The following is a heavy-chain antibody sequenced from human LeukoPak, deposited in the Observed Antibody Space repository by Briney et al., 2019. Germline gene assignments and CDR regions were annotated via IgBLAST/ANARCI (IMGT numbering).Heavy chain of an antibody. Sequence: GGSLRLTCAASGFTFSSYAVSWVRQAPGKGLEWVSTISGSGGRTYYAVSVKGRFTISRDNSKNTLYLQMNSLRAEDTAVYYCAKGIHFGYSYGYSFDYWGQGTLVTVSS. V-gene: IGHV3-23*01. J-gene: IGHJ4*02. CDR2: ISGSGGRT. CDR3: AKGIHFGYSYGYSFDY. CDR1: GFTFSSYA. D-gene: IGHD5-18*01.